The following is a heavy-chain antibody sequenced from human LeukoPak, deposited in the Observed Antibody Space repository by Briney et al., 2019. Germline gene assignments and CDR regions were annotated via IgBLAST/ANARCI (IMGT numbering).Heavy chain of an antibody. D-gene: IGHD3-22*01. Sequence: GGSLRLSCAASGFTFSNAWMSWVRQAPGKGLEWVSAISGSGGSTYYADSVKGRFTISRDNSKNTLYLQMNSLRAEDTAVYYCAKDSDYDSSGYYYVGFDYWGQGTLVTVSS. CDR3: AKDSDYDSSGYYYVGFDY. CDR2: ISGSGGST. CDR1: GFTFSNAW. J-gene: IGHJ4*02. V-gene: IGHV3-23*01.